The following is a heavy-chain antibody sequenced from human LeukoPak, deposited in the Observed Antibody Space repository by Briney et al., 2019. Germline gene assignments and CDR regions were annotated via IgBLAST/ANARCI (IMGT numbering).Heavy chain of an antibody. J-gene: IGHJ4*02. CDR2: FHPEDGQR. V-gene: IGHV1-24*01. CDR1: GYTLTELS. Sequence: ASVKVSCKVSGYTLTELSIHWVRQSPRQGLEWMGGFHPEDGQRIYAQKFLGRVTMTEDTSTDTAYMEVNGLTSDDTAVYYCAASPKGELLIDYWGQGALVTVSS. D-gene: IGHD3-16*01. CDR3: AASPKGELLIDY.